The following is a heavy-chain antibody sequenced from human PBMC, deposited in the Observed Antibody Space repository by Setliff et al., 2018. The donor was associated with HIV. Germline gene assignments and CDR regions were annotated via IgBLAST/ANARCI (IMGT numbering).Heavy chain of an antibody. CDR2: IYTSGST. CDR3: ARRGRDGVLIVFATGFDP. D-gene: IGHD2-8*01. Sequence: SETLSLTCTVSGGSISSYYWSWIRQPAGKGLEWIGRIYTSGSTNYNPSLKSRVTMSVDTSENQFSLKLNSVTAADTAVYYCARRGRDGVLIVFATGFDPWGQGTLVTVSS. V-gene: IGHV4-4*07. CDR1: GGSISSYY. J-gene: IGHJ5*02.